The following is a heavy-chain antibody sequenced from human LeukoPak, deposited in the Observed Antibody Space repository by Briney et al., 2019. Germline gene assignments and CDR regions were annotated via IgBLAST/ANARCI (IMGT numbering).Heavy chain of an antibody. Sequence: RGPLRPSSARSGFTSSNYWMTWVRQAPGQGLERVANVKQDESEKHYVDSVKGRFTISRDNAKSSLYLRMDSLRVEDTAVYYCARDRDYHDDRTDYYYDAFDTWGQGTTVTVSS. CDR1: GFTSSNYW. J-gene: IGHJ3*02. CDR2: VKQDESEK. V-gene: IGHV3-7*01. D-gene: IGHD3-22*01. CDR3: ARDRDYHDDRTDYYYDAFDT.